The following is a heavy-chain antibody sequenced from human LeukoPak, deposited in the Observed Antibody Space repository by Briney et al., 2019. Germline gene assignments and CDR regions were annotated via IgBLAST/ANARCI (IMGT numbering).Heavy chain of an antibody. J-gene: IGHJ5*02. CDR3: ARGGLSTAGYSYGYRSDNWFDP. Sequence: SETLSLTCTVSGGSISSYYWSWIRQPAGKGLEWIGRIYTSGSTNYSPSLKSRVTMSVDTSKNQFSMKLSSVTAADTAVYYCARGGLSTAGYSYGYRSDNWFDPWGQGTLVTVSS. V-gene: IGHV4-4*07. D-gene: IGHD5-18*01. CDR2: IYTSGST. CDR1: GGSISSYY.